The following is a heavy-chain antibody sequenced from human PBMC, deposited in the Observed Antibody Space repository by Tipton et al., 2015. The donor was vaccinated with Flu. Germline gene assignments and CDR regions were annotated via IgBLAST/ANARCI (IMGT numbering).Heavy chain of an antibody. D-gene: IGHD5-12*01. CDR2: IRYDGGNK. J-gene: IGHJ6*02. Sequence: GSLRLSCAASGSTFSSYGMHWVRQAPGKGLEWVASIRYDGGNKYYADSVKGRFTISRDNSRNTLYLQMNSLRAEDTAVYYCAKGLHYYGMDVWGQGTTVTVSS. CDR1: GSTFSSYG. CDR3: AKGLHYYGMDV. V-gene: IGHV3-30*02.